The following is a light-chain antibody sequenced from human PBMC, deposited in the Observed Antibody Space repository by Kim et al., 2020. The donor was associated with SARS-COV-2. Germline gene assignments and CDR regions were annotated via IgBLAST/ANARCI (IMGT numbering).Light chain of an antibody. CDR2: DAS. J-gene: IGKJ1*01. CDR3: HQRRDWPRT. CDR1: QSVSSY. Sequence: EIVLTQSPATLSLSPGERATLSCRASQSVSSYLAWYQQKPGQAPRLLIYDASNRATGIPARFSGSGSGTDFTLTISSLEPEDFAVYYCHQRRDWPRTFGQGTKVDIK. V-gene: IGKV3-11*01.